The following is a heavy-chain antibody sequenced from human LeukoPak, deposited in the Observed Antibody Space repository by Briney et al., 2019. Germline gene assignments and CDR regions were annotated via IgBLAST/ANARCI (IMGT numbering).Heavy chain of an antibody. V-gene: IGHV4-59*01. CDR3: ARGDDYVWGSYLTYNY. J-gene: IGHJ4*02. CDR2: IYYSGST. CDR1: GFTFSTYA. D-gene: IGHD3-16*02. Sequence: PGGSLRLSCVASGFTFSTYAMNWIRQAPGKGLEWIGYIYYSGSTNYNPSLKSRVTISVDTSKNQFSLKLSSVTAADTAVYYCARGDDYVWGSYLTYNYWGQGTLVTVSS.